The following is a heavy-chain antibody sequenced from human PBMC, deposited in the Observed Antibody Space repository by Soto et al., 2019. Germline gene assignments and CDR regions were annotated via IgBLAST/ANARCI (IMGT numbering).Heavy chain of an antibody. D-gene: IGHD6-19*01. CDR1: GGSISSSSYF. Sequence: QLQLQESGPGLVKPSETLSLTCSASGGSISSSSYFWDWIRQPPGKGLEWIASIHSSASTYYNPSLKSRATISIDTSKNQFSLKLSSVTAADTAVYDCGRRVRIAVAHFDYWGQGTLVTVSS. V-gene: IGHV4-39*01. CDR3: GRRVRIAVAHFDY. CDR2: IHSSAST. J-gene: IGHJ4*02.